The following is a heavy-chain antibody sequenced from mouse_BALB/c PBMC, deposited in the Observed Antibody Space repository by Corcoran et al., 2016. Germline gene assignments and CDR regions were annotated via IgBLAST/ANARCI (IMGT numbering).Heavy chain of an antibody. V-gene: IGHV14-3*02. CDR1: GFNIKDTY. CDR3: ASWHYGMDY. CDR2: IDPANGNT. Sequence: VQLQQSGAELVKPGASVKLSCPASGFNIKDTYMHWVKQRPEQGLEWLGRIDPANGNTKYDPKFQGKATITADTSSNTAYLQLSSLTSEDTGVYYCASWHYGMDYWGQGTSVTVSS. J-gene: IGHJ4*01.